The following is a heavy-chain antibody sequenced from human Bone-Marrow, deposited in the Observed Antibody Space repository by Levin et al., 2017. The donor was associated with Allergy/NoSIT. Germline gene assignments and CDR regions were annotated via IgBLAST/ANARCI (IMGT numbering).Heavy chain of an antibody. J-gene: IGHJ4*02. D-gene: IGHD3-22*01. CDR2: VDSDGRI. Sequence: GGSLRLSCTASTFSVTSNYMTWVRQAPGKGLEWVSLVDSDGRIFYADSVRGRFTVSRDTSKNTVNLQMTSLRADDTAVYYCARLRHYDTSGYYPRGFDYWGQGTLVTVSS. CDR3: ARLRHYDTSGYYPRGFDY. CDR1: TFSVTSNY. V-gene: IGHV3-66*01.